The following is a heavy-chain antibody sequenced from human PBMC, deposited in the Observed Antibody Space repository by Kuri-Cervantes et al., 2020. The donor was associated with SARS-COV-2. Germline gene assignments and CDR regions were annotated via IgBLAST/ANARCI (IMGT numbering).Heavy chain of an antibody. CDR2: ISGDGGST. V-gene: IGHV3-43*02. J-gene: IGHJ6*02. CDR3: AKVLVPAAPTKHGYYYGMDV. CDR1: GFTFDDYA. D-gene: IGHD2-2*01. Sequence: GGSLRLSCAASGFTFDDYAMHWVRQAPGKGLEWVSLISGDGGSTYYADSVKGRFTISRDNSKNTLYLQMNSLRAEDTAVYYCAKVLVPAAPTKHGYYYGMDVWGQGTTVTVSS.